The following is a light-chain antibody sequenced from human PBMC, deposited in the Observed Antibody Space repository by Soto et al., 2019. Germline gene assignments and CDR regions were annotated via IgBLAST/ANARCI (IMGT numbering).Light chain of an antibody. V-gene: IGLV2-14*01. Sequence: QSALTQPAAVSGPSGQSITISCTGTSSDIGRYNYVSWYQQHPGKAPKLVIYEVRNRPSGISNRFSASKSGNTASLTISGLQSEDEADYYCPSNTSNTTWVFGGGTKVTV. CDR3: PSNTSNTTWV. CDR1: SSDIGRYNY. CDR2: EVR. J-gene: IGLJ3*02.